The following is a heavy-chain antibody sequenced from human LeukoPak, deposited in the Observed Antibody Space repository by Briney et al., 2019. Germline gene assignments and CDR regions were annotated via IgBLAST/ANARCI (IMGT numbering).Heavy chain of an antibody. CDR3: AKDKSLVPAAMPYYFDY. V-gene: IGHV3-30*02. CDR2: IRYDGSNK. J-gene: IGHJ4*02. Sequence: GGSLRLSCAASGFTFSSYGMHWVRQAPGKGLEWAAFIRYDGSNKYYADSVKGRFTISRDNSKNTLYLQMNSLRAEDTAVYYCAKDKSLVPAAMPYYFDYWGQGTLVTVSS. CDR1: GFTFSSYG. D-gene: IGHD2-2*01.